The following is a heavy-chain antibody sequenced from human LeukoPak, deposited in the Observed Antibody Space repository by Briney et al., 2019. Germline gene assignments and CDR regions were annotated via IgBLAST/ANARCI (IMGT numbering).Heavy chain of an antibody. D-gene: IGHD3-22*01. CDR2: IKQDGSEK. J-gene: IGHJ4*02. CDR1: GFTFSSYW. CDR3: ARAYYDSSGYYYVYFDY. Sequence: GGSLRLSCAASGFTFSSYWMSWVRQAPGKGLEWAANIKQDGSEKYYVDSVRGRFTISRDNAKNSLYLQMNSLRAEDTAVYYCARAYYDSSGYYYVYFDYWGQGTPVTVSS. V-gene: IGHV3-7*01.